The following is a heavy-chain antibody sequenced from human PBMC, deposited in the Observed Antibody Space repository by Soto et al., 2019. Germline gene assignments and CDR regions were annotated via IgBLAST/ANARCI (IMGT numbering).Heavy chain of an antibody. CDR3: ARETHTYYDFWSAPGD. J-gene: IGHJ4*02. D-gene: IGHD3-3*01. Sequence: PGGSLRLSCAASGFTFSSYWMSWVRQAPGKGLEWVANIKQDGSEKYYVDSVKGRFTISRDNAKNSLYLQMNSLRAEDTAVYYCARETHTYYDFWSAPGDWGQGTLVTVSS. CDR1: GFTFSSYW. V-gene: IGHV3-7*01. CDR2: IKQDGSEK.